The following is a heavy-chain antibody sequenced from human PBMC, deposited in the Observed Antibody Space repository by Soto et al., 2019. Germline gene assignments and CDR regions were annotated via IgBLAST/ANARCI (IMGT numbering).Heavy chain of an antibody. CDR2: INAGNGNT. D-gene: IGHD3-22*01. V-gene: IGHV1-3*01. Sequence: QVQLVQSGAEVKKPGASVKVSCKASGYTFSSYSIHWVRQAPGQRPEWMGWINAGNGNTKYSQKFQDRVTFTRATSASTAYMELSSLRSEHTAVYYCARDDGFLYYHTTGLPRYFEHWGQGTLVTVSS. CDR3: ARDDGFLYYHTTGLPRYFEH. J-gene: IGHJ4*02. CDR1: GYTFSSYS.